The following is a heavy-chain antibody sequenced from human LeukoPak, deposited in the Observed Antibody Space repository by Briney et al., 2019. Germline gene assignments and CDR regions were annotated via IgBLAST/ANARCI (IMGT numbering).Heavy chain of an antibody. Sequence: SETLSLTCTVSGGSISSGGYYWSWIRQPPGKGLEWIGYIYHSGSTYYNPSLKSRITMSVDTSKNQFSLKLSSVTAADTAVYYCARTVSGSYDYWGQGTLVTVSS. D-gene: IGHD1-26*01. CDR3: ARTVSGSYDY. CDR1: GGSISSGGYY. V-gene: IGHV4-30-2*01. J-gene: IGHJ4*02. CDR2: IYHSGST.